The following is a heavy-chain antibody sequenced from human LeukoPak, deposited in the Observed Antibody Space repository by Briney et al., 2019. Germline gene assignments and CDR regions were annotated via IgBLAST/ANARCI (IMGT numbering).Heavy chain of an antibody. V-gene: IGHV1-2*02. Sequence: ASVKVSCKASGYTFTGYYMHWVRQAPGQGLEWMGWINPNSGGTNYAQKFQGRVTMTRDTSISTAYMELSRLGSDDTAVYYCARAVAGTFYYYGMDVWGQGTTVTVSS. D-gene: IGHD6-19*01. CDR1: GYTFTGYY. CDR3: ARAVAGTFYYYGMDV. J-gene: IGHJ6*02. CDR2: INPNSGGT.